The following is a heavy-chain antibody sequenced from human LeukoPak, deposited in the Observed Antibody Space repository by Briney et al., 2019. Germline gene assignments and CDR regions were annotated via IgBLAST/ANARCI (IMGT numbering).Heavy chain of an antibody. D-gene: IGHD3-3*02. J-gene: IGHJ4*02. CDR2: ISYDGSNK. CDR3: ARRILLQYYFDY. Sequence: PGGSLRLSCAASGFTVSSNYTSWVRQAPGKGLEWVAVISYDGSNKYYADSVKGRFTISRDNSKNTLYLQMNSLRAEDTAVYYCARRILLQYYFDYWGQGILVTVSS. CDR1: GFTVSSNY. V-gene: IGHV3-30*03.